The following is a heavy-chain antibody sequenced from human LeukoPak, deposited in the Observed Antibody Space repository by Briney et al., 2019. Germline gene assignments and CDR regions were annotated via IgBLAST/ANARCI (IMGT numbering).Heavy chain of an antibody. Sequence: ASMKVSCKVSGYTLTELFMHWVRQTPGKGLEWMGGSDNEKRETLYARKFQGRVTMTEDTSTDTAHMELSSLRSEDTGAYYCAAERLYGILDYWGQGTLVIVS. CDR2: SDNEKRET. CDR1: GYTLTELF. CDR3: AAERLYGILDY. J-gene: IGHJ4*02. V-gene: IGHV1-24*01. D-gene: IGHD4-17*01.